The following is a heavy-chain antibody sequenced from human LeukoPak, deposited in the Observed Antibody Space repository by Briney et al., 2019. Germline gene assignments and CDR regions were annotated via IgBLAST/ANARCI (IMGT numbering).Heavy chain of an antibody. CDR2: ISAYNGNT. Sequence: ASVKVSCKASGYTFTSYGISWVRQAPGQGLEWMGWISAYNGNTNYAQKLQGRVTMTTETSTSTAYMELRSLRSDDTAVYYCARAGTLLLWFGELSAAFDIWGQGTMVTVSS. CDR1: GYTFTSYG. CDR3: ARAGTLLLWFGELSAAFDI. V-gene: IGHV1-18*01. J-gene: IGHJ3*02. D-gene: IGHD3-10*01.